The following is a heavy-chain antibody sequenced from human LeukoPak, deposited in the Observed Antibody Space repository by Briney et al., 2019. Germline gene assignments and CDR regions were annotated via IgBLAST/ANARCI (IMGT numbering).Heavy chain of an antibody. Sequence: ASVKVSCKASGYTFTTYHINWVRQAPGQGLEWMGRINAYNGNTNYEQKLQGRVIMTTDIPTSTVYMELRSLRSDDTAVYYCARALLWFGEPSHIDYWGQGTLVTASS. D-gene: IGHD3-10*01. J-gene: IGHJ4*02. CDR3: ARALLWFGEPSHIDY. V-gene: IGHV1-18*01. CDR1: GYTFTTYH. CDR2: INAYNGNT.